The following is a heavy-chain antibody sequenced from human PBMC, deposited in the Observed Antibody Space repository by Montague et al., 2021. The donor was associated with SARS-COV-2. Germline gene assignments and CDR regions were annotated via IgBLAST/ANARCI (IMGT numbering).Heavy chain of an antibody. CDR2: IYYTGST. D-gene: IGHD3-22*01. V-gene: IGHV4-39*01. CDR3: ARHGYYETYDAFDI. Sequence: ETLSLTCTVPGGSISSSSYSWGWIRQPPGKGLVWIGSIYYTGSTYYNPSLKSPVTISVDTSKYQFSLKLSAVTAADTAVYYCARHGYYETYDAFDIWGQGTMVTVSS. J-gene: IGHJ3*02. CDR1: GGSISSSSYS.